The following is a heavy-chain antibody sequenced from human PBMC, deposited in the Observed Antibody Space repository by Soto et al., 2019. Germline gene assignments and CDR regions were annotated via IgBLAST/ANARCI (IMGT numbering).Heavy chain of an antibody. J-gene: IGHJ4*02. D-gene: IGHD2-15*01. CDR2: IWYDGSNK. Sequence: GGSLRLSCAASGFTFSSYGMHWVRQAPGKGLEWVAVIWYDGSNKYYADSVKGRFTISRDNSKNTLYLQMNSLRAEDTAVYYCAREGYCSGGSCYDYFDYWGQGTLVTVSS. V-gene: IGHV3-33*01. CDR3: AREGYCSGGSCYDYFDY. CDR1: GFTFSSYG.